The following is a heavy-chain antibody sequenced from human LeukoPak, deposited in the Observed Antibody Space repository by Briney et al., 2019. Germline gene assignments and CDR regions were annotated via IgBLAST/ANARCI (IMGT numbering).Heavy chain of an antibody. CDR2: IIPVLGIS. CDR3: ASAHTDCGGDCLSG. D-gene: IGHD2-21*02. CDR1: GGTFSNYA. V-gene: IGHV1-69*04. Sequence: SVKVSCKASGGTFSNYALSWVRQAPGQGLEWMGRIIPVLGISIYAQKLHGRVTITADKSTNTVHLDLSSLRSEDTAVYYYASAHTDCGGDCLSGWGQGTLVTVSS. J-gene: IGHJ4*02.